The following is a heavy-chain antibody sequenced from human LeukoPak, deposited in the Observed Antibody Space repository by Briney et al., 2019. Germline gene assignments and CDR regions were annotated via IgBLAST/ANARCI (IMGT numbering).Heavy chain of an antibody. CDR3: ARAVGGSYFAFDI. CDR2: ISGSGGST. J-gene: IGHJ3*02. V-gene: IGHV3-23*01. CDR1: GFTFSSYA. Sequence: PGGSLRLSCAASGFTFSSYAMSWVRQAPGKGLEWVSAISGSGGSTYYADSVKGRFTISRDNSKNTLYLQMNSLRAEDTAVYYCARAVGGSYFAFDIWGQGTMVTVSS. D-gene: IGHD1-26*01.